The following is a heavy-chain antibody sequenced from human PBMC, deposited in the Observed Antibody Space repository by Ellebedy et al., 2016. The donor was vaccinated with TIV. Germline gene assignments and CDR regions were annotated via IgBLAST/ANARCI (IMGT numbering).Heavy chain of an antibody. CDR1: GGSISNYY. J-gene: IGHJ4*02. D-gene: IGHD2-15*01. V-gene: IGHV4-59*01. CDR3: ARRYCSGGGCSLDY. Sequence: MPSETLSLTCTVSGGSISNYYWSWIRQPPGKGLEWIGYIYYSGSTNYNPSLKSRVTISIDTSKNQLSLKLSSVTAADTAVYYCARRYCSGGGCSLDYWGQGTLVTVSS. CDR2: IYYSGST.